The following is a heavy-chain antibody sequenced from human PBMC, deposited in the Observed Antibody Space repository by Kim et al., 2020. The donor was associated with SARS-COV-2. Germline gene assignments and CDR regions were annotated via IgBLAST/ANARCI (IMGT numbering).Heavy chain of an antibody. CDR3: ASRRAYGDYGPFDY. D-gene: IGHD4-17*01. Sequence: NPSLKGRVTISVDKSKNQFSLRLSSVTAADPAVYYCASRRAYGDYGPFDYWGQGTLVTVSS. J-gene: IGHJ4*02. V-gene: IGHV4-4*02.